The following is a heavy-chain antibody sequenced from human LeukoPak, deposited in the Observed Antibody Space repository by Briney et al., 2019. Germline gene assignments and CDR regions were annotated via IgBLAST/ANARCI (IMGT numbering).Heavy chain of an antibody. Sequence: SETLSLTCTVSGGSISNYYWIWIRQPPGKGLEWIGYLYYSGKTKYSPSLKSRVTISVDTSKNQFSLKLSSVTAADTAVYYCARAYYDFWSGSIFDYWGQGTLVTVSS. CDR2: LYYSGKT. CDR1: GGSISNYY. V-gene: IGHV4-59*08. J-gene: IGHJ4*02. D-gene: IGHD3-3*01. CDR3: ARAYYDFWSGSIFDY.